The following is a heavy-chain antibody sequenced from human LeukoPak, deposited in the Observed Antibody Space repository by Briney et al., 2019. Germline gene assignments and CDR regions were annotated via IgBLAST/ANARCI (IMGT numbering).Heavy chain of an antibody. CDR3: ASSGSYYYYMDV. CDR2: IYYSGST. V-gene: IGHV4-59*12. CDR1: GGSISSYY. J-gene: IGHJ6*03. D-gene: IGHD1-26*01. Sequence: SETLSLTCTVSGGSISSYYWSWIRQPPGKGLEWIGSIYYSGSTYYNPSLKSRVTISVDTSKNQFSLKLSSVTAADTAVYYCASSGSYYYYMDVWGKGTTITVSS.